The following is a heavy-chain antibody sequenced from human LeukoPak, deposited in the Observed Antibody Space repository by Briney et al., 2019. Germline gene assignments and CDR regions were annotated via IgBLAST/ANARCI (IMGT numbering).Heavy chain of an antibody. Sequence: SETLSLTCTVSGGSISSSSYYWGWIRQPPGKGLEWIGSIYHSGSTYFHPSLKSRVTISVDTSKNQFSLKLSSVTAADTAVYYCARESRGTVFYRAEFDYWGQGTLVTVSS. CDR1: GGSISSSSYY. J-gene: IGHJ4*02. CDR3: ARESRGTVFYRAEFDY. V-gene: IGHV4-39*07. CDR2: IYHSGST. D-gene: IGHD1-14*01.